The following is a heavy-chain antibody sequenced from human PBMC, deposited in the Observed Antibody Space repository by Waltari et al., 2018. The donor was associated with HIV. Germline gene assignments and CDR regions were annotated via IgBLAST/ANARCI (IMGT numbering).Heavy chain of an antibody. J-gene: IGHJ5*02. CDR2: MNPNSGNT. D-gene: IGHD2-2*01. Sequence: QVQLVQSGAEVKKPGASVKVSCKASGYTFTSYDLNWVRQATGQGLEWMGWMNPNSGNTGYAQKFQGRVTMTRNTSISTAYMELSSLRSEDTAVYYCASGCSSTSCSANWFDPWGQGTLVTVSS. CDR1: GYTFTSYD. CDR3: ASGCSSTSCSANWFDP. V-gene: IGHV1-8*01.